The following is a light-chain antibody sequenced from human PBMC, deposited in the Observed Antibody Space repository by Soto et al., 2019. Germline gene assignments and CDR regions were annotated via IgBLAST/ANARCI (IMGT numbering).Light chain of an antibody. CDR3: AAWDDRMNVFL. Sequence: QSVLTQPPSVSEAPRQRVTISCSGSRSNIGNNAVSWYQQVPGKAPKLLVYYDDLVASGVSVRFSGSKSGTSASLAISGLKSEDEADYYCAAWDDRMNVFLFGGGTKVTV. CDR1: RSNIGNNA. V-gene: IGLV1-36*01. CDR2: YDD. J-gene: IGLJ2*01.